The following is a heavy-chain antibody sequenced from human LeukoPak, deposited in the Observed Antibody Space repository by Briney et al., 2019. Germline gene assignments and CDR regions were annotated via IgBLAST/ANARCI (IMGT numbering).Heavy chain of an antibody. CDR2: ISGSGTI. D-gene: IGHD3-3*01. Sequence: PSETLSLTCTVSGGSINSYWSWIRQPAGKGLEWIGRISGSGTITYNPALQSRLSISIDTSKNQFSLKLMSVTAADTAVYYCARDAPFWSGYYTGGDYWGQGTLVTVSS. V-gene: IGHV4-4*07. CDR3: ARDAPFWSGYYTGGDY. J-gene: IGHJ4*02. CDR1: GGSINSY.